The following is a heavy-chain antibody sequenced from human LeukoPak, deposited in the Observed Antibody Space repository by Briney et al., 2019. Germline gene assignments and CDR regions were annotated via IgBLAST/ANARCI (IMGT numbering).Heavy chain of an antibody. CDR2: INPNSGGT. J-gene: IGHJ5*02. CDR3: AREGSSWYVHNWFDP. D-gene: IGHD6-13*01. Sequence: ASVKASCKASGYTFTGYYMHWVRQAPGQGLEWMGWINPNSGGTNYAQKFQGRVTMTRDTSISTAYMELSRLRSDDTAVYYCAREGSSWYVHNWFDPWGQGTLVTVSS. CDR1: GYTFTGYY. V-gene: IGHV1-2*02.